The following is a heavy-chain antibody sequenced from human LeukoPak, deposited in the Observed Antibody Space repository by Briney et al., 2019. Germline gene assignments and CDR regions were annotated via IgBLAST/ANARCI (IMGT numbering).Heavy chain of an antibody. D-gene: IGHD3-22*01. V-gene: IGHV4-59*01. CDR1: GGSISTYF. Sequence: PSETLSLTCTVSGGSISTYFWTWIRQPPGKGLEWIGNIYYSGSTNYRPSLKSRATISVDTSRNQFSLRLSSVTAADTAVYYCARWQSKYFYDRGGFDIWGQGTMVTVSS. CDR2: IYYSGST. J-gene: IGHJ3*02. CDR3: ARWQSKYFYDRGGFDI.